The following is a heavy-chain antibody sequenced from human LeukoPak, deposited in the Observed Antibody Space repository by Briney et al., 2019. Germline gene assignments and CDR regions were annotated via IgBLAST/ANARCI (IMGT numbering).Heavy chain of an antibody. Sequence: GESLKISCKGSGYSFTSYWIGWVRQMPGKGLEWMGIIYPGDSDTRYSPSFQGQVTISADKSISTAYLQWSSLKASDTAMYYCARSAPPGYSGGHFDYWGQGTLVTVSS. D-gene: IGHD6-19*01. V-gene: IGHV5-51*01. CDR2: IYPGDSDT. CDR1: GYSFTSYW. CDR3: ARSAPPGYSGGHFDY. J-gene: IGHJ4*02.